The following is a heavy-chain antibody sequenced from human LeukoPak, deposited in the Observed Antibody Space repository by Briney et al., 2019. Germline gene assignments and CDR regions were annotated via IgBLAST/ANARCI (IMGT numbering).Heavy chain of an antibody. CDR1: GGSISSYY. CDR3: ARVYPRPKYCSGGSCYASRFGP. V-gene: IGHV4-59*01. D-gene: IGHD2-15*01. Sequence: SETLSLTYTVSGGSISSYYWSWIRQPPGKGMEWIGYIYYSGSTNYNPSLKSRITLSVAASKNQFSLKLSSVTAADTAVYYCARVYPRPKYCSGGSCYASRFGPWGQGTLVTVSA. CDR2: IYYSGST. J-gene: IGHJ5*02.